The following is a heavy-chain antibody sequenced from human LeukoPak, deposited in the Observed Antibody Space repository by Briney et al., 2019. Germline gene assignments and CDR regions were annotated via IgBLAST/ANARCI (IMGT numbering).Heavy chain of an antibody. Sequence: PGGSLRLSCAASGFTFSSYSMNWVRQAPGKGLEWVSSISSSSSYIYYADSVEGRFTISRDNAKNSLYLQMNSLRAEDTAVYYCARGSYWAGYNFHSWFDYWGQGTLVTVSS. CDR1: GFTFSSYS. V-gene: IGHV3-21*01. CDR3: ARGSYWAGYNFHSWFDY. D-gene: IGHD5-24*01. CDR2: ISSSSSYI. J-gene: IGHJ4*02.